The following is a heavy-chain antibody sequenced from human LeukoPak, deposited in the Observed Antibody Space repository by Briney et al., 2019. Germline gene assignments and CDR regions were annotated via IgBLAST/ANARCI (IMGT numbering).Heavy chain of an antibody. D-gene: IGHD2-2*02. V-gene: IGHV1-69*13. CDR3: ARGLRGDCSSTSCYTWFDP. J-gene: IGHJ5*02. Sequence: SVKVSCKASGGTFSSYAISWVRQAPGQGLEWMGGFIPVFGTANYAQKFQSRVTITADESTGTAYMELSSLRSEDTAVYYCARGLRGDCSSTSCYTWFDPWGQGTLVTVSS. CDR2: FIPVFGTA. CDR1: GGTFSSYA.